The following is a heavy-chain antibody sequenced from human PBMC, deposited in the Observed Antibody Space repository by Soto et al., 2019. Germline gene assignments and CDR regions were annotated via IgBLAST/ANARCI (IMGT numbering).Heavy chain of an antibody. CDR1: GFTFSSYG. CDR2: IWYDGSNK. Sequence: QVQLVECGGGVVQPGRSLRLSCAASGFTFSSYGMHWVRQAPGKGLEWVAVIWYDGSNKYYADSVKGRFTISRDNSKNTLYLQMNSLRAEDTAVYYCARDKSGGDSYYFDYWGQGTLVTVSS. D-gene: IGHD2-21*02. J-gene: IGHJ4*02. V-gene: IGHV3-33*01. CDR3: ARDKSGGDSYYFDY.